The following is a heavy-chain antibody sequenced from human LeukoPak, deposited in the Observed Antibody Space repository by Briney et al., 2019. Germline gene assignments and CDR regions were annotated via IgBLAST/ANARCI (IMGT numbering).Heavy chain of an antibody. CDR1: GFTFSSYW. CDR2: ISTDGSMT. V-gene: IGHV3-74*01. Sequence: GGSLRLSCAASGFTFSSYWMHWVRQAPGKGLVWVSHISTDGSMTDYADSVKGRFTISRDNARNTLYLQVNSLRAEDTAVYYCTGDSAAPGADLDYWGQGTLVTVSS. CDR3: TGDSAAPGADLDY. J-gene: IGHJ4*02. D-gene: IGHD6-13*01.